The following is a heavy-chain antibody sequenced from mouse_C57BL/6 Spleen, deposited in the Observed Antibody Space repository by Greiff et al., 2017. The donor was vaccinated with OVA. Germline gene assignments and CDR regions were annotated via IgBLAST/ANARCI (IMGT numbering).Heavy chain of an antibody. J-gene: IGHJ2*01. V-gene: IGHV1-82*01. D-gene: IGHD2-2*01. CDR1: GYAFSSSW. CDR2: IYPGAGDP. Sequence: VQLQQSGPELVKPGASVKISCKASGYAFSSSWMNWVKQRPGQGLEWIGRIYPGAGDPNYTGKFKGKAPLTADKSSSTAYMQLSSLTSADSAVYFCAGYEYYFDYWGQGTTLTVAS. CDR3: AGYEYYFDY.